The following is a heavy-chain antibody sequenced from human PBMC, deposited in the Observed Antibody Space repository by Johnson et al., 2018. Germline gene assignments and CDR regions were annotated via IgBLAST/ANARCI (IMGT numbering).Heavy chain of an antibody. CDR1: GGSFSGYY. CDR3: ARGLSRYCSSTSCPFYMDV. D-gene: IGHD2-2*01. CDR2: INHSGST. J-gene: IGHJ6*03. Sequence: QVQLQQWGAGLLKPSETLSLTCAVYGGSFSGYYWSWIRQPPGKGLEWIGEINHSGSTNYNPSLKSRVTISVDTSKNQFSLKLSSVTAADTAVYYCARGLSRYCSSTSCPFYMDVWGKGTTVTVSS. V-gene: IGHV4-34*01.